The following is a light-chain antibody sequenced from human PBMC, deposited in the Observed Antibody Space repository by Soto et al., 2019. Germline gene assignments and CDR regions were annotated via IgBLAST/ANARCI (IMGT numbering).Light chain of an antibody. J-gene: IGKJ1*01. CDR2: GAS. CDR3: QQYNNWPWT. CDR1: QSVATN. V-gene: IGKV3-15*01. Sequence: VSTQSAATLAVSPRYRSTLSCRASQSVATNLAWYQQKPGQPPRLHIYGASTRATGIPASFSGSGSGTEFTLTISSLQSVDFAVYSCQQYNNWPWTFGQGTKV.